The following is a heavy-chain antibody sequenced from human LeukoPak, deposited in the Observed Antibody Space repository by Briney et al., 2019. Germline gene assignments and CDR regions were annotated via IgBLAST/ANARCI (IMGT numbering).Heavy chain of an antibody. D-gene: IGHD2-15*01. J-gene: IGHJ4*02. V-gene: IGHV3-30*01. CDR1: GFTCSNYA. CDR3: ARGRGHCSGGSCLRFDY. Sequence: GGSLRLSCAASGFTCSNYAMHWVRQAPGKGLEWVAVLSYDGNNKYYADSVKGRFTISRDNSKSTLELQMNSLRAEDTAVYYCARGRGHCSGGSCLRFDYWGQGTLVTVSS. CDR2: LSYDGNNK.